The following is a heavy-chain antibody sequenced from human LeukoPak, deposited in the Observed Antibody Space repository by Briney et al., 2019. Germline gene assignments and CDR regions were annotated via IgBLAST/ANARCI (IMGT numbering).Heavy chain of an antibody. J-gene: IGHJ4*02. Sequence: ASVKVSCKTSGYTFSTYDINWLRQAAGQGLEWMGWMNPNSANTGFAQKFQGRAAITRDTSTATAYLELSSLTSEDTAVYYCARPIRYQLLSDYWGQGTLVTVSS. CDR3: ARPIRYQLLSDY. CDR1: GYTFSTYD. D-gene: IGHD2-2*01. V-gene: IGHV1-8*03. CDR2: MNPNSANT.